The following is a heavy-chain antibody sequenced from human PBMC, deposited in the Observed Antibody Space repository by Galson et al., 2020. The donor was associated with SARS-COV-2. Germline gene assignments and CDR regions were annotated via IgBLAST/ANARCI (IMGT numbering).Heavy chain of an antibody. V-gene: IGHV3-13*04. CDR1: GFTFSSHD. CDR2: IGDDGRT. D-gene: IGHD3-22*01. CDR3: ARDDDSSGMGAFDI. J-gene: IGHJ3*02. Sequence: GGSLRLSCAASGFTFSSHDMHWVRQLTGKGLEWVSGIGDDGRTYYPDSVKGRFTISRDNAKNSLHLQMNSLTAGDTAVYYCARDDDSSGMGAFDIWGRGTMVTVSS.